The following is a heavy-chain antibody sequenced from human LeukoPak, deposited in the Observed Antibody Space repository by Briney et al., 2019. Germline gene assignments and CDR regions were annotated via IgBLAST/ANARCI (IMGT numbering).Heavy chain of an antibody. CDR2: ISSTGGTI. J-gene: IGHJ3*02. Sequence: GGSLRLSRAASGFTFSTYSLNWVRQAPGKGLEWVSFISSTGGTIYYADAVKGRFTVSRDNAKNSLLLQMNSLRAEDTALYYCARGYSRAAFDIWGQGTMVTVSS. CDR3: ARGYSRAAFDI. D-gene: IGHD2-15*01. V-gene: IGHV3-48*01. CDR1: GFTFSTYS.